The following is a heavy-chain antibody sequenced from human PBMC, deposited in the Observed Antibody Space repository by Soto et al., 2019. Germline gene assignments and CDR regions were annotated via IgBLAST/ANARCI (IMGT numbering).Heavy chain of an antibody. D-gene: IGHD2-15*01. CDR3: AKVNFFDTPGTFDV. V-gene: IGHV3-23*01. CDR1: GFTFSSYV. J-gene: IGHJ3*01. Sequence: EVQLSESGGGLVKPGGSLRLSCAASGFTFSSYVMTWVRLAPGRGLEWVATIAGSGGMTYYTNSVRGRFTISRDNSKNTVSLQMSSLRAEDTAMYFCAKVNFFDTPGTFDVWGQGTPVTVSS. CDR2: IAGSGGMT.